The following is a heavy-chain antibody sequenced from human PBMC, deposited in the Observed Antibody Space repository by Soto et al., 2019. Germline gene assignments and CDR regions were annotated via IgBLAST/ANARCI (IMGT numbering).Heavy chain of an antibody. V-gene: IGHV4-31*03. D-gene: IGHD3-3*01. Sequence: SETLSLTCTVSGGSISSGGYYWSWIRQHPGKGLEWIGYIYYSGSTYYNPSLKSRVTISVDTSKNQFSLKLSSVTAADTAVYYCARAPYYDFWSGPTSFDYWGQGTLVTVSS. CDR3: ARAPYYDFWSGPTSFDY. J-gene: IGHJ4*02. CDR2: IYYSGST. CDR1: GGSISSGGYY.